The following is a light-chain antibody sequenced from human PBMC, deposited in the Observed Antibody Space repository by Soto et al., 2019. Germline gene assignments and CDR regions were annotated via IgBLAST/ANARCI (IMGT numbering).Light chain of an antibody. CDR1: QSISSY. V-gene: IGKV1-39*01. CDR3: QQSYSTPRT. Sequence: DIQMTQSPSSLSASVGDRVTITCRASQSISSYLNWYQLKPGKSPKLLIYAASSLQRGVPSRFSGSGSGTDFTLTISSLLPEDFATYYCQQSYSTPRTFGPGTKVNIK. CDR2: AAS. J-gene: IGKJ3*01.